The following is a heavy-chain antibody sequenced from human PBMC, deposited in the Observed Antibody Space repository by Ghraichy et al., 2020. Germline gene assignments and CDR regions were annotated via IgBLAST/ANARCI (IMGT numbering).Heavy chain of an antibody. CDR1: GGSISSSDHY. V-gene: IGHV4-39*01. Sequence: ETLSLTCTVSGGSISSSDHYWGWIRQPPGKGLEWIGNFYYNGSTYYNPSLKSRVTISVDTSKNQFSLKLSSVTAADTAVYYCASGYTSGWYFIDYWGQGTLVTVSS. J-gene: IGHJ4*02. D-gene: IGHD6-19*01. CDR3: ASGYTSGWYFIDY. CDR2: FYYNGST.